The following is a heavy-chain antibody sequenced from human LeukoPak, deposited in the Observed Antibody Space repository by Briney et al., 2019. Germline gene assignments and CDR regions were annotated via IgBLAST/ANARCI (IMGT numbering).Heavy chain of an antibody. D-gene: IGHD6-13*01. CDR3: ATAYGSSWSWGY. Sequence: PGGSLRLSCAASGFTFSSYAMSWVRQAPGKGLEWVSVIYSGGSTYYADSVKGRFTISRDNSKNTLYLQMNSLRAEDTAVYYCATAYGSSWSWGYWGQGTLVTVSS. J-gene: IGHJ4*02. V-gene: IGHV3-66*01. CDR2: IYSGGST. CDR1: GFTFSSYA.